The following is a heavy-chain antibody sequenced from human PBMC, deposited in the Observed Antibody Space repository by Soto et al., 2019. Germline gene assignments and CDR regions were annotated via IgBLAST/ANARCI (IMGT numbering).Heavy chain of an antibody. CDR2: ISYDGSNK. J-gene: IGHJ4*02. D-gene: IGHD3-22*01. CDR3: ARAYDSSMNYFDY. V-gene: IGHV3-30-3*01. CDR1: GFTFSSFA. Sequence: QVQLVESGGGVVQPGRSLRLSCAASGFTFSSFAIHWVRQAPGKGLEWVSRISYDGSNKYYADSVKGRFTISRDNSKNTLSLQMNILRAEYTSVYYCARAYDSSMNYFDYWGQGTLVTVSS.